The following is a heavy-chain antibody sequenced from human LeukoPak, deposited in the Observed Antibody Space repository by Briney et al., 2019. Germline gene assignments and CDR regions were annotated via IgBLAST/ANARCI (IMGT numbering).Heavy chain of an antibody. Sequence: KPSETLSLTCTVSGGSISSSSYYWSWIRQPPGKGLEWIGYFYYSGSTNSNPSLKSRVTISVDTSKNQFSLKLSSVTAADTAMYYCAREYCSGGSCYSEAFDMWGQGTMVTVSS. CDR1: GGSISSSSYY. CDR2: FYYSGST. D-gene: IGHD2-15*01. V-gene: IGHV4-61*01. J-gene: IGHJ3*02. CDR3: AREYCSGGSCYSEAFDM.